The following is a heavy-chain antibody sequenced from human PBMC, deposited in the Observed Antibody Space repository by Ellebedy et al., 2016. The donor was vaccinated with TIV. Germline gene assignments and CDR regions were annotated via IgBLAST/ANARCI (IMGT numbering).Heavy chain of an antibody. CDR2: INKSGTT. J-gene: IGHJ3*01. CDR3: ARDSDNTWSAFAV. D-gene: IGHD1-14*01. V-gene: IGHV4-59*01. Sequence: SATLSLTCTVSGDFIGDYYWNWIRQSPGKGLEWIGYINKSGTTNYNPSLKIRVIISLDTSKTHVSLKLTSVNAAATAVYFCARDSDNTWSAFAVWGQGTVVTVSS. CDR1: GDFIGDYY.